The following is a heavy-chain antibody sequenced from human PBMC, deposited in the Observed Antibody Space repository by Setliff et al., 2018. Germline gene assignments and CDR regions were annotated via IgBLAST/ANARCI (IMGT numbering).Heavy chain of an antibody. CDR2: VYFGGNT. J-gene: IGHJ4*02. CDR3: ATGQHSGSWTLDQ. D-gene: IGHD6-13*01. Sequence: PSETLSLTCTVSGGSISTSNYYWGWIRQAPGKGLEWIASVYFGGNTYNNPSLKSRVTIIRDTSATTAYVELHSLRSDDTAVYYCATGQHSGSWTLDQWGQGTLVTVSS. CDR1: GGSISTSNYY. V-gene: IGHV4-39*02.